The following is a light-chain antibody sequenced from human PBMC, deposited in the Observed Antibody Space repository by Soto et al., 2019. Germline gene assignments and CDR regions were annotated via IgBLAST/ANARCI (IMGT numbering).Light chain of an antibody. Sequence: DIVMTQSPDSLAVSLGARATINCKSSQSVLYSSNNKNYLAWYQQKPGQPPKLLIYWASTRESGVPDRFSGNGSGTDSTLTISSLQAEDVAVYYCQQYYSTPWTFGQGTKVEIK. CDR3: QQYYSTPWT. J-gene: IGKJ1*01. CDR1: QSVLYSSNNKNY. CDR2: WAS. V-gene: IGKV4-1*01.